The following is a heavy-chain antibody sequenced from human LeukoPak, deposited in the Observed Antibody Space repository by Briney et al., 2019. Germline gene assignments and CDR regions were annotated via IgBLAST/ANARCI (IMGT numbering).Heavy chain of an antibody. D-gene: IGHD3-3*01. J-gene: IGHJ6*02. CDR2: MNPNSGNT. CDR1: GYTFTSYD. CDR3: ARGVSYHFWLYYYYGMDV. V-gene: IGHV1-8*01. Sequence: ASVKVSCKASGYTFTSYDINWVRQATGQGLEWMGWMNPNSGNTGYAQKFQGRVTMTRNTSISTAYMELSSLRSEDTAVYYCARGVSYHFWLYYYYGMDVWGQGTTVTVS.